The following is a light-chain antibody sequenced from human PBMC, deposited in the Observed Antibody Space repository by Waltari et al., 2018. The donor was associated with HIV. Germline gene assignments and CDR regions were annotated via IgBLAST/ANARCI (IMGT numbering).Light chain of an antibody. J-gene: IGLJ1*01. CDR1: SSNTGAGYH. CDR2: GNS. V-gene: IGLV1-40*01. Sequence: QSVLPQPPSVSGAPGPRVTIPCTGSSSNTGAGYHVHWYQQLPGPAPKLLIYGNSNRPSGVPDRFSGSKSGTSASLAITGLQAEDEADYHCQSHDSSLSGYVFGTGTKVTVL. CDR3: QSHDSSLSGYV.